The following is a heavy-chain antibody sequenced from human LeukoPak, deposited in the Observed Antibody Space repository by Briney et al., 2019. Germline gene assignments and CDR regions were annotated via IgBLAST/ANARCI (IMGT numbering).Heavy chain of an antibody. D-gene: IGHD3-16*02. V-gene: IGHV3-74*01. CDR1: GFPFSSYW. J-gene: IGHJ3*01. CDR2: INSDGSST. Sequence: PGGSLRLSCAASGFPFSSYWMHWVRQVPGKGLVWVSRINSDGSSTSYADSVKGRFTISRDNAKNTLYPQMNSLRDEDTAVYYCARVMRASPDYIWGSYQIWGQGTMVTVSS. CDR3: ARVMRASPDYIWGSYQI.